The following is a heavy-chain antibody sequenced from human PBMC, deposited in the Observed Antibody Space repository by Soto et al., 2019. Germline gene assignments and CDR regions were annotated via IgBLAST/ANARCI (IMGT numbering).Heavy chain of an antibody. D-gene: IGHD3-22*01. CDR2: IGYDGSNK. Sequence: PGGSLRLSCAASGFTFSSYGMHWVRQAPGKGLEWVAVIGYDGSNKYYADSVKGRFTISRDNSKNTLYLQMNSLRAEDTAVYYCARDLESSYYDSSAIGYWGQGTLVTVSS. J-gene: IGHJ4*02. CDR3: ARDLESSYYDSSAIGY. CDR1: GFTFSSYG. V-gene: IGHV3-33*01.